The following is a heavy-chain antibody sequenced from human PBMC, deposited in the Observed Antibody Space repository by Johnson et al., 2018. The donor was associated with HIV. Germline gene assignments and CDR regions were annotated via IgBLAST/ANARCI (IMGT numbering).Heavy chain of an antibody. Sequence: VQLVESGGGLVQPGRSLRLSCAASGFTFDDYAMHWVRQAPGKGLEWVAGISWNSDTLVSADSVKGRFTISRDNADNSLHLQMNSLRPEDTALYYCARDLSRRAIYSGAFDIWGQGTMVTVSS. V-gene: IGHV3-9*01. CDR3: ARDLSRRAIYSGAFDI. D-gene: IGHD2-15*01. CDR1: GFTFDDYA. J-gene: IGHJ3*02. CDR2: ISWNSDTL.